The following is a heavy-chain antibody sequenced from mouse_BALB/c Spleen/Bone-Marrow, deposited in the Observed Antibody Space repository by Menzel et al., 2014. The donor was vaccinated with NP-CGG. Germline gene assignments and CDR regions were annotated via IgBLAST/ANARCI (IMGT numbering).Heavy chain of an antibody. D-gene: IGHD2-4*01. V-gene: IGHV5-4*02. Sequence: DVMLVESGGGLVKPGGSLKLSCAASGFTFSDYYMHWVRQTPEKRLEWVATISDGGSYTYYPDSVKGRFTISRDNAKNNLYLQMSSLKSEDTAMYYCARVSYDYFDYWGQGTTLTVSS. J-gene: IGHJ2*01. CDR1: GFTFSDYY. CDR2: ISDGGSYT. CDR3: ARVSYDYFDY.